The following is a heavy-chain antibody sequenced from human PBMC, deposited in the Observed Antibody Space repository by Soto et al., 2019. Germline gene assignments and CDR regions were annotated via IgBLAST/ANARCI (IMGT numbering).Heavy chain of an antibody. CDR1: GFTFSSYA. CDR3: AKDPSYLGYFDY. D-gene: IGHD3-10*01. CDR2: ISGSGGST. V-gene: IGHV3-23*01. J-gene: IGHJ4*02. Sequence: SGGSLRLSCAASGFTFSSYAMSWVRQAPGKGLEWVSAISGSGGSTYYADSVKGRFTISRDNSKNTLYLQMNSLRAEDTAVYYCAKDPSYLGYFDYWGQGTLVTVSS.